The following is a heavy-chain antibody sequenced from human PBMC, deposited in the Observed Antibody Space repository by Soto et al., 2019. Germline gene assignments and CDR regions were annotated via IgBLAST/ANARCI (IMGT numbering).Heavy chain of an antibody. V-gene: IGHV1-69*02. D-gene: IGHD3-9*01. CDR2: IIPILGIA. CDR3: AILRYFDWLLVPDI. Sequence: QVQLVQSGAEVKKPGSSVKVSCKASGGTFSSYTISWVRQAPGQGLEWMGRIIPILGIANYAQKFRGRVTITADKSTSTAYMELSSLRSEDTAVYYCAILRYFDWLLVPDIWGQGTMVTVSS. J-gene: IGHJ3*02. CDR1: GGTFSSYT.